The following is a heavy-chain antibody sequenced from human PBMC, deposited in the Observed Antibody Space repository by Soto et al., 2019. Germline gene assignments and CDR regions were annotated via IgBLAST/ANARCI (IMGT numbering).Heavy chain of an antibody. Sequence: QVQLVQSGAEVKKPGSSVKVSCKASGGTFSSYTISWVRQAPGQGLEWMGRIIPILGIANYAQKFQGRVTITADKSTSTAYMELSSLRSEDTAVYYCTVSGTHGVPNWFDLWGQGTLVTVSS. V-gene: IGHV1-69*02. CDR1: GGTFSSYT. CDR3: TVSGTHGVPNWFDL. D-gene: IGHD6-19*01. J-gene: IGHJ5*02. CDR2: IIPILGIA.